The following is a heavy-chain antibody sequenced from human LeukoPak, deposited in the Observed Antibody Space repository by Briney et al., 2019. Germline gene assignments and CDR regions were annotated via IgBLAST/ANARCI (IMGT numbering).Heavy chain of an antibody. D-gene: IGHD2-21*02. CDR1: GFSFRNYA. Sequence: GGSLRLSCAASGFSFRNYAMNWVRQAPGKGLEWVASISTDPSHTFYGDSLEGRFTISRDNAKNSLYLQINSLTADDTGLYYCARGGAYCGVACYGTKYWGQGTLVTVSS. CDR3: ARGGAYCGVACYGTKY. CDR2: ISTDPSHT. J-gene: IGHJ4*02. V-gene: IGHV3-21*01.